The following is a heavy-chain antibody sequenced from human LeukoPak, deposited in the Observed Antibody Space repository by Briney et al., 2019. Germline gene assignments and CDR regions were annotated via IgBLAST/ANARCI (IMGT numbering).Heavy chain of an antibody. J-gene: IGHJ3*02. D-gene: IGHD3-22*01. Sequence: GGSLRLSCAASGFTFRVYAMTWVRQAPGKGLEWVSGISGSGSSTYSADSVKGRFTISRDNSNNTLYLQRNSLRAEDTALYYCAKAKITLIVVANPNSGALDIWGQGTMVTVSS. CDR3: AKAKITLIVVANPNSGALDI. CDR2: ISGSGSST. CDR1: GFTFRVYA. V-gene: IGHV3-23*01.